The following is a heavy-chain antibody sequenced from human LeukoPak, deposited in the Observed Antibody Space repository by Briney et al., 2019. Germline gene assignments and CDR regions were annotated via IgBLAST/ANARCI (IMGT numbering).Heavy chain of an antibody. J-gene: IGHJ4*02. CDR3: ARDSSGYYYGSFY. CDR1: GYTFTSYY. D-gene: IGHD3-22*01. Sequence: ASVKVSCKASGYTFTSYYMHWVRQAPGQGLEWMGIINPSGGSTSYAQRFQGRVTMTRDTPASTVYMELSSLRSEDTAVYYCARDSSGYYYGSFYWGQGTLVTVSS. V-gene: IGHV1-46*01. CDR2: INPSGGST.